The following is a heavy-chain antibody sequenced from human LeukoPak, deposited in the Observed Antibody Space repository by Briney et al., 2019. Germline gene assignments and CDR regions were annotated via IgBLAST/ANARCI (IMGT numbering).Heavy chain of an antibody. V-gene: IGHV3-7*01. CDR3: ARDQRGNLDY. CDR2: IKQDGSEK. Sequence: EWVANIKQDGSEKYYVDSVKGRFTISRDNAKNSLYLQMNSLRAEDTAVYYCARDQRGNLDYWGQGTLVTVSS. J-gene: IGHJ4*02. D-gene: IGHD1-14*01.